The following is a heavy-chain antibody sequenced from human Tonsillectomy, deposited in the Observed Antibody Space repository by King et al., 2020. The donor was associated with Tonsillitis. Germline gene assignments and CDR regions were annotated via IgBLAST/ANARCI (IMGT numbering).Heavy chain of an antibody. D-gene: IGHD2/OR15-2a*01. CDR1: RYTCSDYY. J-gene: IGHJ5*01. CDR2: INPNSGDT. V-gene: IGHV1-2*02. CDR3: ARDADSPNDSFDS. Sequence: VQLVQSGAEVKKPGASVKVSCEASRYTCSDYYIHWVRQAPGQGLEWMGWINPNSGDTKYAQKFRGRVTMTRDTSISTAYMELSSLRSDDTAMYYCARDADSPNDSFDSWGQGTLVTVSS.